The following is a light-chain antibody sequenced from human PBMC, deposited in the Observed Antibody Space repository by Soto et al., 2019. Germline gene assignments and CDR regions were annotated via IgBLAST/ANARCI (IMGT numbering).Light chain of an antibody. CDR1: SSDVGGYNY. Sequence: QSALIQPPSVSGSPGQSVTISCTGTSSDVGGYNYVSWYQQYPGKAPKLIIYEVNKRPSGVSNRFSGSKSGNTASLTISGLQADDESDYYCTSYRSSSTLDVFGTGTKLTVL. J-gene: IGLJ1*01. CDR2: EVN. CDR3: TSYRSSSTLDV. V-gene: IGLV2-14*01.